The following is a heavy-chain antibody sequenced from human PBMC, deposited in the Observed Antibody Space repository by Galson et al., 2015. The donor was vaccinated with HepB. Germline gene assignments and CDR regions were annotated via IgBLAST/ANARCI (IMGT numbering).Heavy chain of an antibody. D-gene: IGHD3-10*01. Sequence: SLRLSCAASGFSFSTYAMSWVRQAPGKGLEWVSGISGSGGRIDYADSVKGRFTISRDNSKNTMYLQMNSLRDEDTAIYYCAGPIVRGEGWFDPWGQGTLVTVSS. V-gene: IGHV3-23*01. J-gene: IGHJ5*02. CDR2: ISGSGGRI. CDR1: GFSFSTYA. CDR3: AGPIVRGEGWFDP.